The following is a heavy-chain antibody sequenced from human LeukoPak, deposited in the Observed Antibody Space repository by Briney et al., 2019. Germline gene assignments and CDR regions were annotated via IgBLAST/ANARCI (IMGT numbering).Heavy chain of an antibody. V-gene: IGHV1-2*02. CDR2: INPNSGGT. Sequence: ASVKVSCKASGYTFTGYYMHWVRQAPGQGLEWMGWINPNSGGTNYAQKFQGRVTMTRDTSISTAYMELSRLRSDDTAVYYCGRAAVPGSTTRFDYWGQGTLVTVSS. CDR3: GRAAVPGSTTRFDY. CDR1: GYTFTGYY. J-gene: IGHJ4*02. D-gene: IGHD6-19*01.